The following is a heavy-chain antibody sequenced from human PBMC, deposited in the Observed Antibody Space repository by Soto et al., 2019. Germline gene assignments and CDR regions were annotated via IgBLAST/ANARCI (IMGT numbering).Heavy chain of an antibody. D-gene: IGHD3-10*01. CDR1: GFTFSSYA. V-gene: IGHV3-30-3*01. CDR3: ARGGWFGEGYYFDY. CDR2: ISYDGSNK. J-gene: IGHJ4*02. Sequence: QVQLVESGGGVVQPGRSLRLSCAASGFTFSSYAMHWVRQAPGKGLVWVAVISYDGSNKYYADSVKGRFTISRDNSKNALYLQMNSLRAEDTAVYYCARGGWFGEGYYFDYWGQGTLVTVSS.